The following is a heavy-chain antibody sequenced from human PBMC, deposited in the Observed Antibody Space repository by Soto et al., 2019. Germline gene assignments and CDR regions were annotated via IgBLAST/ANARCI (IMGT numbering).Heavy chain of an antibody. V-gene: IGHV4-34*01. CDR1: RWSFSGYY. CDR3: ASGDTVTVFDY. D-gene: IGHD4-17*01. J-gene: IGHJ4*02. CDR2: INHSGST. Sequence: PSETLSLRCGFYRWSFSGYYWSWIRHPPGRGLEXIGEINHSGSTNYNPSLKSRVTISVDTSKDQFSLKLSSVNAADTAVYYCASGDTVTVFDYWGQGTLVTVSS.